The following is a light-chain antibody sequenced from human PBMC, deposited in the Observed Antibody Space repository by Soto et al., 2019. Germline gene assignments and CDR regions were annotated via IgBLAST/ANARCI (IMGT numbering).Light chain of an antibody. CDR3: QVWDSGSDHYV. CDR1: DIGSKS. Sequence: SYELAQPPSVSVAPGQTAKISCGGDDIGSKSVHWYRQRPCQAPVLVVFDDFDRPSAIPERFSGSNSGNTATLTISRVEAGDEADYYCQVWDSGSDHYVFGTGTKLTVL. CDR2: DDF. J-gene: IGLJ1*01. V-gene: IGLV3-21*02.